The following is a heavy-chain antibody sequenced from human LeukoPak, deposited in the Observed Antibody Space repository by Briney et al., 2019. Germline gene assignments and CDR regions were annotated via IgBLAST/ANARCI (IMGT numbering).Heavy chain of an antibody. J-gene: IGHJ4*02. V-gene: IGHV4-31*03. CDR1: GGSISSGGYY. D-gene: IGHD5-12*01. Sequence: SETLSLTCTVSGGSISSGGYYWSWIRQHPGKGLEWIGYIYYSGSTYYNPSLKSRVTISVDTSKNQFSLKLSSVTAADTAVYYCARAGVATISGFDYWGQGTLVTVSS. CDR3: ARAGVATISGFDY. CDR2: IYYSGST.